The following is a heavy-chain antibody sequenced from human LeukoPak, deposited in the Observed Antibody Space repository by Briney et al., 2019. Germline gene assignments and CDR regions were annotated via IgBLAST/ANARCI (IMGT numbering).Heavy chain of an antibody. D-gene: IGHD4-23*01. CDR1: GGTFSSYA. V-gene: IGHV1-69*06. Sequence: SVKVSCKASGGTFSSYAISWVRQAPGQGLEWMGVIIPIFGTANYAQKFQGRVTITADKSTSTAYMELSSLRSEDTAVYYCARGGNRSMDPDDAFDIWGQGTMVTVSS. J-gene: IGHJ3*02. CDR2: IIPIFGTA. CDR3: ARGGNRSMDPDDAFDI.